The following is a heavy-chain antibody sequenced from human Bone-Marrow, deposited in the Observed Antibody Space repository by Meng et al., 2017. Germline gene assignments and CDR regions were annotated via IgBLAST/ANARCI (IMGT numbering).Heavy chain of an antibody. CDR3: AKYSYGLGDYFDY. D-gene: IGHD5-18*01. CDR1: GFSLSSYA. J-gene: IGHJ4*02. Sequence: QLVEAGGGLVQPEGSLRRSCATSGFSLSSYAMSWVRHTPGKGLEWVAALSGGGFTTYYADSVKGRFTISRHNFKNTLYLQMNSLRAEDTALYYCAKYSYGLGDYFDYWGQGALVTVSS. V-gene: IGHV3-23*04. CDR2: LSGGGFTT.